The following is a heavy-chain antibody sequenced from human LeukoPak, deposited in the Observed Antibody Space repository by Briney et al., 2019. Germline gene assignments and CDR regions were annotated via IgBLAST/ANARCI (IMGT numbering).Heavy chain of an antibody. Sequence: PSETLSLTCIVSGGSVSSGSYYWSWIRQPPGKGLEWIGYIYYSGSTNYNPSLKSRVTISVDTSKNQFSLKLSSVTAADTAVYYCARAEQWLTKGGWFDPWGQGTLVTVSS. CDR2: IYYSGST. V-gene: IGHV4-61*01. CDR3: ARAEQWLTKGGWFDP. D-gene: IGHD6-19*01. CDR1: GGSVSSGSYY. J-gene: IGHJ5*02.